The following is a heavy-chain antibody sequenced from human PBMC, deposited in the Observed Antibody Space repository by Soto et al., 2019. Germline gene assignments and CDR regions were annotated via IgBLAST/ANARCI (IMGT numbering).Heavy chain of an antibody. Sequence: SQTLSLTCAISGDSVSSNSAAWNWIRQSPSRGLEWLGRTYYRSKWYNDYAVSVKSRITINPDTSKNQFSLQLNSVTPEDTAVYYCARSRRVGATYGNYYYGMDVWGQGATVTVSS. CDR3: ARSRRVGATYGNYYYGMDV. J-gene: IGHJ6*02. D-gene: IGHD1-26*01. V-gene: IGHV6-1*01. CDR1: GDSVSSNSAA. CDR2: TYYRSKWYN.